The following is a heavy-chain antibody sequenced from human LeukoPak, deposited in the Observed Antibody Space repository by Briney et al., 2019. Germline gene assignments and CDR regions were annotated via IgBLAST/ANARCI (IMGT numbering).Heavy chain of an antibody. CDR1: GGSISSGDYY. J-gene: IGHJ6*02. CDR2: IYYSGST. V-gene: IGHV4-30-4*01. Sequence: SQTLSLTCTVSGGSISSGDYYWSWIRQPPGKGLEWIGYIYYSGSTNYNPSLKSRVTISVDTSKNQFSLKLSSVTAADTAVYYCAGHTLYYYGLKGMDVWGQGTTVTVSS. CDR3: AGHTLYYYGLKGMDV. D-gene: IGHD3-10*01.